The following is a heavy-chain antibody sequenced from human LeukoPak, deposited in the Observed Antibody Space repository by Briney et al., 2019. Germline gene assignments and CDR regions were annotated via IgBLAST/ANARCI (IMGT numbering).Heavy chain of an antibody. J-gene: IGHJ4*02. CDR3: AKLSGLAAAGSFDY. CDR1: GFTFSSYG. CDR2: IRYDRSNK. V-gene: IGHV3-30*02. Sequence: GGSLRLSCAASGFTFSSYGMHWVRQAPGKGLEWVAFIRYDRSNKYYADSVKGRFTISRDNSKNTLYLQMNSLRAEDTAVYYYAKLSGLAAAGSFDYWGQGTLVTVSS. D-gene: IGHD6-13*01.